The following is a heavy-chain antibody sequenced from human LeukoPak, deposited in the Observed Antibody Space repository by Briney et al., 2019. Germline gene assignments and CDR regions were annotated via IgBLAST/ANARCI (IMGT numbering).Heavy chain of an antibody. CDR1: GYTFTSYD. V-gene: IGHV1-8*01. J-gene: IGHJ3*02. D-gene: IGHD2-15*01. Sequence: VASVKVSCKASGYTFTSYDINWVRQATGQGLEWMGWMNPNSGNTGYAQKFQGRVTMTRNTSISTAYMELSSLRSEDTAVYYCARVNCSGGSCYAGAFDIWGQGTMVTVSS. CDR3: ARVNCSGGSCYAGAFDI. CDR2: MNPNSGNT.